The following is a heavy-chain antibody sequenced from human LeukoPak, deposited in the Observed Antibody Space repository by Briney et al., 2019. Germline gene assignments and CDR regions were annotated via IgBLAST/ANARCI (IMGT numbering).Heavy chain of an antibody. D-gene: IGHD4-17*01. V-gene: IGHV4-59*01. CDR1: GGSISSYY. Sequence: PSETLSLTCTVSGGSISSYYWSWIRQPPGKGLEWIGYIYYSGSTNYNPSLKSRVTISVDTSKNQFSLKLSSVTAADTAVYYCARAGLRSGLYGMDVWGQGTTVTVSS. CDR2: IYYSGST. CDR3: ARAGLRSGLYGMDV. J-gene: IGHJ6*02.